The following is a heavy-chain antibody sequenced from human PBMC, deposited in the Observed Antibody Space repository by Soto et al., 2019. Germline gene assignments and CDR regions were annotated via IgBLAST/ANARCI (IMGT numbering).Heavy chain of an antibody. J-gene: IGHJ4*02. CDR3: ARWGGLSCRGVECFKKPFDY. D-gene: IGHD2-21*01. CDR2: IIPISGTT. Sequence: SVKVSCKPSGGTFNNYAINWVRQAPGQGLEWMGGIIPISGTTKYAQKFQGRVTITADKSTSTAYMDLSRLRSEDTAIYYCARWGGLSCRGVECFKKPFDYWGQGTLVTVSS. V-gene: IGHV1-69*06. CDR1: GGTFNNYA.